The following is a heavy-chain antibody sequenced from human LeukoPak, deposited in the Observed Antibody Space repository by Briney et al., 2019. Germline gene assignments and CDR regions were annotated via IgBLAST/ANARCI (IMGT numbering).Heavy chain of an antibody. CDR2: IYHSGST. V-gene: IGHV4-30-2*01. D-gene: IGHD5-12*01. CDR1: GGSISSGGYS. J-gene: IGHJ4*02. CDR3: ARGHSGYFFY. Sequence: SQTLSLTCAVSGGSISSGGYSWSWIRQPPGKGLEWIGYIYHSGSTYYNPSLKSRVTISVDRSKNQSSLKLSSVTAADTAVYYCARGHSGYFFYWGQGTLVTVSS.